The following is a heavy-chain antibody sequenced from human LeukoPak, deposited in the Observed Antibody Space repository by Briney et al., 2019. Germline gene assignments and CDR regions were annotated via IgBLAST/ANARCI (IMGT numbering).Heavy chain of an antibody. CDR1: GFTFSNYW. V-gene: IGHV3-74*01. J-gene: IGHJ4*02. CDR3: ARSNGGEDS. CDR2: IVNDGSTT. Sequence: GGSLRLSCAASGFTFSNYWMYWVRHAPGKGLVWVSLIVNDGSTTTYADSVKGRFTISRDNAKSTLFLQRNSLRAEDTAVYFWARSNGGEDSWGQGTLVTVSS. D-gene: IGHD3-16*01.